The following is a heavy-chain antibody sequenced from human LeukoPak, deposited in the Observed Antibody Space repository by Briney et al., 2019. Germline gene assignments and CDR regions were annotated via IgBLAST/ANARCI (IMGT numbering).Heavy chain of an antibody. CDR1: GFTLSNHW. D-gene: IGHD2-21*01. CDR2: IDEGGSNA. Sequence: GGSLRLSCAASGFTLSNHWMHWVRQAPGKGLVWVSRIDEGGSNAMYADSVKGRFSISRDNAKNTVNLQMNSLRPEDTGVYYCIRDEALWRLDYWGQGTLVTVSS. V-gene: IGHV3-74*03. J-gene: IGHJ4*02. CDR3: IRDEALWRLDY.